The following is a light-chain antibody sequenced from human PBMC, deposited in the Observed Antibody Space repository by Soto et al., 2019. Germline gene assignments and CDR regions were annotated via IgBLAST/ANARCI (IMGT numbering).Light chain of an antibody. Sequence: IHMTQSASSLSASVGHSVTITCRASQSISSYLNWYQQKPGKAPKLLIYAASSLQSGVPSRFSGSVYGTDFNLTISSLQPEDFATYYCQQSYSTPITFGQGTRLEIK. J-gene: IGKJ5*01. CDR2: AAS. CDR3: QQSYSTPIT. V-gene: IGKV1-39*01. CDR1: QSISSY.